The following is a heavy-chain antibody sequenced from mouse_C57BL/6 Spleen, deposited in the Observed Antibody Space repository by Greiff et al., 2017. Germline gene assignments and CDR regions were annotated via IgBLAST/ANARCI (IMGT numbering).Heavy chain of an antibody. CDR1: GYTFTSYW. V-gene: IGHV1-69*01. CDR3: ARSGAPGAMDY. CDR2: IDPSDSYT. J-gene: IGHJ4*01. Sequence: QVQLQQPGAELVMPGASVKLSCKASGYTFTSYWMHWVKQRPGQGLEWIGEIDPSDSYTNYNQKFKGKSTLTVDKSSSTAYMQLSSLTSEDSAVYYCARSGAPGAMDYWGQGTSVTVSS. D-gene: IGHD1-3*01.